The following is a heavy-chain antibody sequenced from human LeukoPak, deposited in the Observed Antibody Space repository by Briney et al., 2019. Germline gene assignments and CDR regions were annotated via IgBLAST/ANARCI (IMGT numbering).Heavy chain of an antibody. Sequence: PGGSLRLSCAASGFTFSSYGMHWVRQAPGKGLEWVAFIRYDGSNKYYADSVKGRFTISRDSSKNTLYLQMNSLRAEDTAVYYCAKDRVYGDYYFDYWGQGTLVTVSS. CDR1: GFTFSSYG. CDR3: AKDRVYGDYYFDY. D-gene: IGHD4-17*01. CDR2: IRYDGSNK. V-gene: IGHV3-30*02. J-gene: IGHJ4*02.